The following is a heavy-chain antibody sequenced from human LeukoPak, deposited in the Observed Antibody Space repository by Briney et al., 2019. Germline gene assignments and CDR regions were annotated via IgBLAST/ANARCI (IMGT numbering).Heavy chain of an antibody. Sequence: GESLKISCKGSGYTFSNHWIAWVRQMPGKGLEWMGIIHPGDSDTRYSPSFRGQVTISADKSINTAYLQWSSLKASDTAMYYCARHYSVAGYVDAFDVWGQGTMVIVSS. D-gene: IGHD6-19*01. V-gene: IGHV5-51*01. CDR1: GYTFSNHW. J-gene: IGHJ3*01. CDR3: ARHYSVAGYVDAFDV. CDR2: IHPGDSDT.